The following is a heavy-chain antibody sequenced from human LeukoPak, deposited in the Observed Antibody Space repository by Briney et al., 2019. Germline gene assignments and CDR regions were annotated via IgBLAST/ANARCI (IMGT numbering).Heavy chain of an antibody. J-gene: IGHJ3*02. CDR3: ASGVVVTASDAFDI. CDR1: GFTFSDYY. Sequence: GGSLRLSCAASGFTFSDYYMSWIRQAPGKGLEWVSYISSSGSTIYYADSVKGRFTISRDNAKNSLYLQMNSLRAEDTAVYYCASGVVVTASDAFDIWAKGQWSPSLQ. D-gene: IGHD2-21*02. CDR2: ISSSGSTI. V-gene: IGHV3-11*01.